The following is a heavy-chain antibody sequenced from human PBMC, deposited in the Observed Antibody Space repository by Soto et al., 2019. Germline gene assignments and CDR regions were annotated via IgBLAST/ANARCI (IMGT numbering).Heavy chain of an antibody. J-gene: IGHJ4*02. D-gene: IGHD1-26*01. Sequence: QVQLVQSGAEVKKPGSSVKVSCNASGGTFSSYIISWVRQAPGQGLEWMGRIIPILGIANYAQKFQGRVTITADKSTSTAYMELSSLRSEDTAVYYCARFPQTAIVGAAYFDYWGQGTLVTVSS. V-gene: IGHV1-69*02. CDR2: IIPILGIA. CDR3: ARFPQTAIVGAAYFDY. CDR1: GGTFSSYI.